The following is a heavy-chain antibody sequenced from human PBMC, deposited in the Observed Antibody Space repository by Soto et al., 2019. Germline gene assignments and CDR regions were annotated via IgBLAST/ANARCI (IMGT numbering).Heavy chain of an antibody. CDR2: ISAYNGNT. V-gene: IGHV1-18*01. Sequence: GASVKVSCKASGYTFTSYGISWVGQAPGQGLEWMGWISAYNGNTNYAQKLQGRVTMTTDTSTSTAYMELRSLRSDDTAVYYCARVILGYCTNGVCATAYYYYGMDVWGQGTTVTSP. CDR1: GYTFTSYG. D-gene: IGHD2-8*01. J-gene: IGHJ6*02. CDR3: ARVILGYCTNGVCATAYYYYGMDV.